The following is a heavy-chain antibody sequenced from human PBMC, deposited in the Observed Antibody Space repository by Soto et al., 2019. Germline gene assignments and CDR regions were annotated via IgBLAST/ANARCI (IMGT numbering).Heavy chain of an antibody. V-gene: IGHV1-69*02. CDR3: AIGRTGSNGYYWA. J-gene: IGHJ5*02. CDR2: IIPVIGVG. D-gene: IGHD3-22*01. CDR1: GNTLNTDT. Sequence: QVQLVQSGAEVKKPGSSVKVSCKPSGNTLNTDTITWLRQAPGQGLEWMGRIIPVIGVGTYAQKFQDRVTITPDKSTTTGYMEVTSLTSEDTATYYCAIGRTGSNGYYWAWGQGTQVTVS.